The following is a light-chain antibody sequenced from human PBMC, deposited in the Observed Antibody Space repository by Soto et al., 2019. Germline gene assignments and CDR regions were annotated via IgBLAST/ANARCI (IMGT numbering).Light chain of an antibody. CDR2: KVN. V-gene: IGLV2-14*01. Sequence: QSALTQPASVSGSPGQSTTISCTGTSSDVGHPYNYVSWYQQYPGKAPKLLIFKVNNRPSGISGRFSGSKSGNTASLTISWLQAEDEGDYYCMSFVESTSTHWVLGGGTKVTVL. J-gene: IGLJ3*02. CDR3: MSFVESTSTHWV. CDR1: SSDVGHPYNY.